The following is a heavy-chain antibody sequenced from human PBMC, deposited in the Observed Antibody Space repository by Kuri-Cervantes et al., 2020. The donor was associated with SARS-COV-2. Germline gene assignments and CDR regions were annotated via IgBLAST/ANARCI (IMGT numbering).Heavy chain of an antibody. CDR1: GGPISGGGYS. CDR2: VYHSGST. CDR3: ARGSSSLYNYFDP. Sequence: SETLSLTCTVSGGPISGGGYSWDWIRQPPGKGLEYIGYVYHSGSTYYNPSLKNRVTISIDRSRNQLSLKLSSVTAADTAVYYCARGSSSLYNYFDPWGQGTPVTVSS. D-gene: IGHD3-10*01. V-gene: IGHV4-30-2*01. J-gene: IGHJ5*02.